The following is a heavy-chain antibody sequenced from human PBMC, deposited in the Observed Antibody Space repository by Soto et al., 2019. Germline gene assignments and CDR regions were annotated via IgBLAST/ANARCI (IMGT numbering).Heavy chain of an antibody. CDR3: ARSRTGTKYGGMDV. V-gene: IGHV3-66*01. J-gene: IGHJ6*02. CDR2: IHSGGDT. Sequence: GGSLRLSCAASGFAVSSNYMTWVRQAPGKGLEWVSGIHSGGDTHYADSVRGRFTISRDNSKNTLYLQMNSLRAEDTAVYYCARSRTGTKYGGMDVWGQGTTVTVSS. CDR1: GFAVSSNY. D-gene: IGHD1-7*01.